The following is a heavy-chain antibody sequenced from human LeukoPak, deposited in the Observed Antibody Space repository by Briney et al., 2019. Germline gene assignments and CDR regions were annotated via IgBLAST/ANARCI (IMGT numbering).Heavy chain of an antibody. Sequence: PSETLSLTCTVSGGSISSYYWSWIRQPPGKGLEWIGDIYYSGSTNYNPSLKSRVTISVDTSKNQFSLKLSSVTAADTAVYYCARVRDYSKPIDYFDYWGQGTLVTVSS. D-gene: IGHD4-11*01. CDR1: GGSISSYY. J-gene: IGHJ4*02. CDR2: IYYSGST. V-gene: IGHV4-59*01. CDR3: ARVRDYSKPIDYFDY.